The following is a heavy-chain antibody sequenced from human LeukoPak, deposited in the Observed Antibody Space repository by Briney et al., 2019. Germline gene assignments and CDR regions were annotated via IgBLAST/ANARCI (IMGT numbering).Heavy chain of an antibody. CDR2: IRDDGSNK. CDR3: TKVKQSLRPNWFDP. Sequence: PGGSLRLSCAASGFTFSSYGMHWVRQAPGKGLERVAFIRDDGSNKYYADSVKGRFTISRDNSKNTLYLQMNSLRAEDTAVYYCTKVKQSLRPNWFDPWGQGTLVTVSS. D-gene: IGHD4-11*01. CDR1: GFTFSSYG. V-gene: IGHV3-30*02. J-gene: IGHJ5*02.